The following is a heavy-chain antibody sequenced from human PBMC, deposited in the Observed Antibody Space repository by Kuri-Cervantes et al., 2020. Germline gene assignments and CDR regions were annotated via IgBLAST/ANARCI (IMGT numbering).Heavy chain of an antibody. J-gene: IGHJ4*02. Sequence: SETLSLTCTVSGGSISSGGYYWSWIRQHPGKGLEWIGYIYYSGSTYYNPSLKSRVTISVDTSKNQFSLKLNSVTAADTAVYYCARAAAADPVADWGQGTLVTVSS. D-gene: IGHD6-13*01. CDR2: IYYSGST. V-gene: IGHV4-31*03. CDR3: ARAAAADPVAD. CDR1: GGSISSGGYY.